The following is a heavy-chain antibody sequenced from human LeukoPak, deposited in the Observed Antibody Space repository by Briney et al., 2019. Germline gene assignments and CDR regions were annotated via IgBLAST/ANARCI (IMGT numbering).Heavy chain of an antibody. V-gene: IGHV3-74*01. J-gene: IGHJ4*02. D-gene: IGHD2-15*01. CDR1: GFTFSNFW. CDR3: AKGVDYCSGGSCPADY. Sequence: PGGSLRLSCAASGFTFSNFWMHWVRQAPGKGLVWVALIYGDGSFTRYADSVKGRFTISRDNSKNTLFLQMNSLRAEDTAVYYCAKGVDYCSGGSCPADYWGPGTLVTVSS. CDR2: IYGDGSFT.